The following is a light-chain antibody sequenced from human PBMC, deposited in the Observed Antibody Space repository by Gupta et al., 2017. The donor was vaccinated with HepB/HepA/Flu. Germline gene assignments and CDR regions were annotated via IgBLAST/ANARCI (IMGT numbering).Light chain of an antibody. CDR3: QQCNEWWT. CDR1: QSVRNN. V-gene: IGKV3-15*01. J-gene: IGKJ1*01. CDR2: GAS. Sequence: AIVSCRASQSVRNNLAWYQQTPGRTPRLLIYGASTRASNIPSRFSGSGSGTEFTLTISGLQSEDFAIYYCQQCNEWWTFGPGTKVEIK.